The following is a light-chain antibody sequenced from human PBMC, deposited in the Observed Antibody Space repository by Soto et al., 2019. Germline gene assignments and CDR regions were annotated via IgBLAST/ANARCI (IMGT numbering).Light chain of an antibody. CDR3: CLYVGATTDV. V-gene: IGLV2-23*01. CDR1: SDFVGSFSL. CDR2: EGH. Sequence: QSVLAQPASVSGSPGQSITISSSGNSDFVGSFSLVSWYQQHPGKAPKVMISEGHRRPSGVPDRFSGSSSVTTASLTISGLQADDEADYYCCLYVGATTDVFGTGTKATVL. J-gene: IGLJ1*01.